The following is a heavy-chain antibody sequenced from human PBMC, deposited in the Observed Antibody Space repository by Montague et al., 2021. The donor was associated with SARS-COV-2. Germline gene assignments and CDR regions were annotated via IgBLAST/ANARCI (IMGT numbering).Heavy chain of an antibody. CDR3: AGLYDHSSLVDS. D-gene: IGHD3-16*01. CDR1: GGSISSDY. CDR2: VYYRGNT. J-gene: IGHJ4*02. V-gene: IGHV4-59*08. Sequence: SETLSLTCTVSGGSISSDYWTWIRQPPGKGLEWIGLVYYRGNTYYNPSLRGRVTISVDTSSNHFSLTLSSVTAADTAIYYCAGLYDHSSLVDSWGQGTLVTVSS.